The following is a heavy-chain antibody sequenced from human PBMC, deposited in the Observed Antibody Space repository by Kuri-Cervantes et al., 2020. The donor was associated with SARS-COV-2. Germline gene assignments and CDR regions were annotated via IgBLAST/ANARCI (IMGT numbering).Heavy chain of an antibody. CDR3: ARQRGGFLEWLLYYDY. D-gene: IGHD3-3*01. CDR1: GYTFTSYG. V-gene: IGHV1-18*01. CDR2: ISAYNGNT. Sequence: ASVKVSCKASGYTFTSYGISWVRQAPGQGLEWMGWISAYNGNTNYAQKLQGRVTMTTDTSTSTAYMELRSLRSDDTAVYYCARQRGGFLEWLLYYDYWGQGTLVTVSS. J-gene: IGHJ4*02.